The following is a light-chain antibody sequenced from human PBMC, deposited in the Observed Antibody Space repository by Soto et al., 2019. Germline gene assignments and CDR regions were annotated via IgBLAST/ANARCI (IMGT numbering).Light chain of an antibody. CDR1: SSDVGSYNH. CDR3: SSYTSSSTLYV. V-gene: IGLV2-18*02. Sequence: QSVLTQPPSVSGSPGQSVTISCTGTSSDVGSYNHVSWYQQPPGTAPKLMIYEVSNRPSGVSNRFSGSKSGNTASLTISGLQAEDEADYYCSSYTSSSTLYVFGTGTKVTVL. CDR2: EVS. J-gene: IGLJ1*01.